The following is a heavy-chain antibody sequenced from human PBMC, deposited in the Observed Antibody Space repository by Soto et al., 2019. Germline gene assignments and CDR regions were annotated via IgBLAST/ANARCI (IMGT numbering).Heavy chain of an antibody. CDR2: IIPISETT. J-gene: IGHJ6*02. Sequence: QVQLVQSGAEVKKPGSSVKVSCKASGGTFSSYAISWVRQAPGQGLEWMGGIIPISETTNYAQKFQGRVTITADEYKSTAYMELSRLRSEDTAVDYCERAQGSITSLEIYYYYYYGMDVWGQGTTVTVSS. D-gene: IGHD2-2*01. V-gene: IGHV1-69*01. CDR1: GGTFSSYA. CDR3: ERAQGSITSLEIYYYYYYGMDV.